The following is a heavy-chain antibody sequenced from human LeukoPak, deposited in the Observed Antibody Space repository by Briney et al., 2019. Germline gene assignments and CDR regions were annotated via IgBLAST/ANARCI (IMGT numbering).Heavy chain of an antibody. CDR3: ARDLTQNYYDSSGYYYAY. J-gene: IGHJ4*02. V-gene: IGHV1-2*02. Sequence: ASVKVSCKASGYTLTGYYMHWVRQAPGQGLEWMGWINPNSGGTDYAQKFQGRITMTRDTSISTAYMDLRRLRSDDTAVYYCARDLTQNYYDSSGYYYAYWGQGTLVTVSS. D-gene: IGHD3-22*01. CDR2: INPNSGGT. CDR1: GYTLTGYY.